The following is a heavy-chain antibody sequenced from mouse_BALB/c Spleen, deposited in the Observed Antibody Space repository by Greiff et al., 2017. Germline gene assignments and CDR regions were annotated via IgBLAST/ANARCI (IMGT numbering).Heavy chain of an antibody. CDR1: GFTFNTYA. CDR2: IRSKSNNYAT. D-gene: IGHD2-10*02. J-gene: IGHJ2*01. V-gene: IGHV10-1*01. Sequence: EVQRVESGGGLVQPKGSLKLSCAASGFTFNTYAMNWVRQAPGKGLEWVARIRSKSNNYATYYDDSVKDRFTISRADSQSMLYLQMNNLKTEDTAMYYCVRHQYGNYFDYWGQGTTLTVSS. CDR3: VRHQYGNYFDY.